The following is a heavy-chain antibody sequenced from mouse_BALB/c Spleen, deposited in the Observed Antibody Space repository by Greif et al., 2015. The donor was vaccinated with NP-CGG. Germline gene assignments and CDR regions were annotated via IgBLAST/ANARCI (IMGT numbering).Heavy chain of an antibody. J-gene: IGHJ1*01. CDR1: GYAFSSYW. Sequence: QVQLKQSGAELVRPGSSVKISCKASGYAFSSYWMNWVKQRPGQGLEWIGQIYPGDGDTNYNGKFKGKATLTADKSSSTAYMQLSSLTSEDSAVYFCARGDYGTRYFDVWGAGTTVTVSS. D-gene: IGHD1-1*01. V-gene: IGHV1-80*01. CDR3: ARGDYGTRYFDV. CDR2: IYPGDGDT.